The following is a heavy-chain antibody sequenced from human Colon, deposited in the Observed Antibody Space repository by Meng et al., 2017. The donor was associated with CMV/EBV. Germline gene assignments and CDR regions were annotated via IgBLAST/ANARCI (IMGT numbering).Heavy chain of an antibody. Sequence: GSLRLSCTVSGGSISSYYWSWIRQPPGKGLEWIGYIYYSGSTYYNPSLKSRVTISVDTSKNQFSLKLSSVTAADTAVYYCARDRVLGLPSLYYYYGMDVWGQGTTVTV. CDR2: IYYSGST. CDR3: ARDRVLGLPSLYYYYGMDV. CDR1: GGSISSYY. J-gene: IGHJ6*02. V-gene: IGHV4-59*12. D-gene: IGHD3-3*02.